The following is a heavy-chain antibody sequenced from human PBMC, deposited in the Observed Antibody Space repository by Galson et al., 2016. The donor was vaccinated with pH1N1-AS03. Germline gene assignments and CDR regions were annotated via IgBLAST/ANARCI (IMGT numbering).Heavy chain of an antibody. V-gene: IGHV4-34*01. Sequence: TPSLTCAVYGGSFSGYYWSWIRQPPGKGLEWIGEINHSGSTNYNPSLKSRVTMSVDTSKNQFSLKLSSVTAADTAVYYCARTTSTAPQAWRLDPWGQGTLVTVSS. D-gene: IGHD2-21*02. J-gene: IGHJ5*02. CDR1: GGSFSGYY. CDR3: ARTTSTAPQAWRLDP. CDR2: INHSGST.